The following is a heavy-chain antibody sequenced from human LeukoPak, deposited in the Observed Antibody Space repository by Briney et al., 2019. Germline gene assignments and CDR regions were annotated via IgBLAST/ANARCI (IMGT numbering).Heavy chain of an antibody. CDR3: ARDTIMITFGGVIAYY. Sequence: PGRSLRLSCAASGFTFSSYAMHWVRQAPGKGLEWVAVISYDGSNKYYADSVKGRFTISRDNSKNTLYLQMNSLRAEDTAVYYCARDTIMITFGGVIAYYWGQGTLVTVSP. J-gene: IGHJ4*02. V-gene: IGHV3-30-3*01. CDR2: ISYDGSNK. CDR1: GFTFSSYA. D-gene: IGHD3-16*02.